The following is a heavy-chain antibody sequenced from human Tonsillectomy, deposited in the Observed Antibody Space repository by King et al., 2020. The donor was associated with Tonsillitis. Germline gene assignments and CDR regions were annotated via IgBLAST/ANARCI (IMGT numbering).Heavy chain of an antibody. CDR3: ARQAPDSGYDFDY. CDR1: GYSFATYW. CDR2: IYPGDSDT. J-gene: IGHJ4*02. Sequence: VQLVESGAEVKKPGESLKISCKGSGYSFATYWIGWVRQMPGKGLEWMGIIYPGDSDTRYSPSFQGQVTISADKSISTAYLQLSSLKASDTAMYSCARQAPDSGYDFDYWGQGTLVTVSS. V-gene: IGHV5-51*01. D-gene: IGHD5-12*01.